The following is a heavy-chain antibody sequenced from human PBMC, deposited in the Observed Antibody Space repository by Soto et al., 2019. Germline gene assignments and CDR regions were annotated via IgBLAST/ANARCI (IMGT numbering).Heavy chain of an antibody. J-gene: IGHJ6*03. Sequence: QVQLQESGPGLVKPSQTLSLTCTVSGGSISSGGYYWSWIRQHPGKGLEWIGYIYYSGSTYYHPSLKIRITISIDTSKNQFSLKLSSVTAADTAVYFCARSEDINYYYYMDVWGKGTTVTVSS. D-gene: IGHD2-15*01. CDR3: ARSEDINYYYYMDV. CDR2: IYYSGST. V-gene: IGHV4-31*03. CDR1: GGSISSGGYY.